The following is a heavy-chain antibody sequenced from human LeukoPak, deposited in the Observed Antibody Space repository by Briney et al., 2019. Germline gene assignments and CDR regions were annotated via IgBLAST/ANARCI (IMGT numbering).Heavy chain of an antibody. J-gene: IGHJ3*02. Sequence: GGSLRLSCAASGFTFSSYGMHWVRQAPGKGLEWVAVISYDGSNKYYADSVKGRFTISRDNSKNTLYLQMNSLRAEDAAVYYCAKGEAYDAFDIWGQGTMVTVSS. CDR2: ISYDGSNK. CDR3: AKGEAYDAFDI. V-gene: IGHV3-30*18. CDR1: GFTFSSYG. D-gene: IGHD3-16*01.